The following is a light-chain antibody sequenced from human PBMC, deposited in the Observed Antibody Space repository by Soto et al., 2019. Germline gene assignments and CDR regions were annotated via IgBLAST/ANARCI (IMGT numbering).Light chain of an antibody. J-gene: IGKJ1*01. CDR3: QQYNNWPPWT. V-gene: IGKV3-15*01. Sequence: EIVMTQSPATLSVSPGERATLSCRASQGVSSNLAWYQQKPGQAPRLLIYAASTRATGIPARFSGSGSGTEFTLTISSLQSEDFAVYYCQQYNNWPPWTFGQGTKV. CDR2: AAS. CDR1: QGVSSN.